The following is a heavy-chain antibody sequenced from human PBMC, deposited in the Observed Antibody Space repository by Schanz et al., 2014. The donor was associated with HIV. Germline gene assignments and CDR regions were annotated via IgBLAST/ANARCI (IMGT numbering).Heavy chain of an antibody. CDR1: GFKFSDSW. V-gene: IGHV3-74*01. D-gene: IGHD2-8*01. J-gene: IGHJ4*02. CDR3: ARPTRGIGYCTNGVCYGEDH. CDR2: VKYDGSTK. Sequence: EMQLVESGGGLVQPGGALRLSCVASGFKFSDSWMHWVRQTPGKGPVWVSRVKYDGSTKEYAGSVKGRFTISRDNAKNTVYLQMNSLRTEDTAMYHCARPTRGIGYCTNGVCYGEDHWGQGTLVTVSS.